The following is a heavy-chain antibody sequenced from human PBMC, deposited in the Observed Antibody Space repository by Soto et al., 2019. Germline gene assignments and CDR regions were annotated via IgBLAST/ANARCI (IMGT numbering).Heavy chain of an antibody. Sequence: QVQLVQSGAEVKKTGSSVKVSCKASGGTFSSHAISWVRLAPGQGLEWMGGIIPIFGTGTYAQKFQGRVKITAAESTSTANLELSSLRSADTAVYYCARSRVGNCCFDYWGQGPLVTVSS. CDR2: IIPIFGTG. CDR1: GGTFSSHA. CDR3: ARSRVGNCCFDY. D-gene: IGHD2-21*01. J-gene: IGHJ4*02. V-gene: IGHV1-69*01.